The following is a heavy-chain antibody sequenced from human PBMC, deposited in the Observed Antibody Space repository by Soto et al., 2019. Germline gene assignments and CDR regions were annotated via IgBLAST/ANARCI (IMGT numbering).Heavy chain of an antibody. CDR3: AKSVRAPYSSSWSYGMDV. CDR1: VLTFSTYA. CDR2: ISSSGGST. V-gene: IGHV3-23*01. J-gene: IGHJ6*02. Sequence: GRYPRPSCAASVLTFSTYAMSWIRQAPLNVVEWVSAISSSGGSTYYSDSLKVRFTISRDNSKNTLYLQMNSLRAEDTAVYSSAKSVRAPYSSSWSYGMDVWGQGSTVTVTS. D-gene: IGHD6-13*01.